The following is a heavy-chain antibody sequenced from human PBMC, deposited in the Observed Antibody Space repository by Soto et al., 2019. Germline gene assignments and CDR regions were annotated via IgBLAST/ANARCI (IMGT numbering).Heavy chain of an antibody. D-gene: IGHD1-1*01. CDR2: IIPFLGRT. J-gene: IGHJ5*01. V-gene: IGHV1-69*02. Sequence: QLHLVQSGAEVRKPGSSVKVSCKASGGTLSSYSVTWVRQAPGQGLEWMGRIIPFLGRTNYAQNFQGRVTSAAEMTTITAFMDMSILRSDDAAIASCARTTGCTGSNGFDPLGQGTLFIVSS. CDR1: GGTLSSYS. CDR3: ARTTGCTGSNGFDP.